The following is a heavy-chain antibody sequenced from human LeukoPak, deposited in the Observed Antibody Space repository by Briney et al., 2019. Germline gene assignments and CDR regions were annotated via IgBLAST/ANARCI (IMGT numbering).Heavy chain of an antibody. D-gene: IGHD1-26*01. CDR2: IYYSGST. J-gene: IGHJ4*02. CDR1: GGSIGSYY. V-gene: IGHV4-59*08. Sequence: SETLSLTCTVSGGSIGSYYWSWIRQPPGKGLEWIGYIYYSGSTNYNPSLKSRVTISVDTSKNQFSLKLSSVTAADTAVYYCARVSIVWAYSGSYYSPYYFDYWGQGTLVTVSS. CDR3: ARVSIVWAYSGSYYSPYYFDY.